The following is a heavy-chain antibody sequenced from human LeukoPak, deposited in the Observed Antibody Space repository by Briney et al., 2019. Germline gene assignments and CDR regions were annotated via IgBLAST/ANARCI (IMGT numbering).Heavy chain of an antibody. V-gene: IGHV3-66*01. CDR1: GFTVSSNY. J-gene: IGHJ4*02. Sequence: GGSLRLSCAASGFTVSSNYMSWVRQAPGKGLEWVSVIYSGGSTYYADSVKGRFTISRDNSKNTLYLQMGSLRAEDMAVYYCARCGGDTASSPGDYWGQGTLVTVSS. CDR3: ARCGGDTASSPGDY. CDR2: IYSGGST. D-gene: IGHD5-18*01.